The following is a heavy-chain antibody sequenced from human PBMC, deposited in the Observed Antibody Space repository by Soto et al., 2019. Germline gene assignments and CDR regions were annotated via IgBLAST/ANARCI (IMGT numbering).Heavy chain of an antibody. CDR3: ARAYTGRLPRRADYYYAMDV. V-gene: IGHV3-13*05. Sequence: GGSLRLSCATSGFTFSNFDMRWVRQVPGKGLEWVSAIGAARDPYYLGSVKGRFTISGENAKNSAYLQMNDLRAGDSAVYYCARAYTGRLPRRADYYYAMDVWGQGTTVTVSS. CDR1: GFTFSNFD. CDR2: IGAARDP. J-gene: IGHJ6*02. D-gene: IGHD2-2*02.